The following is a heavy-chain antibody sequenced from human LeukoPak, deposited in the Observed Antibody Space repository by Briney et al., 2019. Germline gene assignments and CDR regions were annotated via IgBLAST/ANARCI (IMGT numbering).Heavy chain of an antibody. V-gene: IGHV3-48*01. CDR2: ISGSSSTI. CDR1: GFTFSSYS. CDR3: ARDQGITMIDY. J-gene: IGHJ4*02. D-gene: IGHD3-22*01. Sequence: GGSLRLSCAASGFTFSSYSMNWVRQAPGKGLEWVSYISGSSSTIYYADSVKGRFTISRDNAKNSLYLQMNSPRAEDTAVYYCARDQGITMIDYWGQGTLVTVSS.